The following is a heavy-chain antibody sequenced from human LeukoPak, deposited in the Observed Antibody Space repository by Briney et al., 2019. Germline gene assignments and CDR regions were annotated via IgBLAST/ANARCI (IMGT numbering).Heavy chain of an antibody. J-gene: IGHJ4*02. CDR1: GFTFSSYA. CDR3: AKDRRGGTPKPSYYFDY. V-gene: IGHV3-23*01. CDR2: ISGSGGST. Sequence: GGSLRLSCAASGFTFSSYAMSWVRQAPGKGLEWVSAISGSGGSTYYADSVKGRFTISKDNSKNTLYLQMNSLRAEDTAVYYCAKDRRGGTPKPSYYFDYWGQGTLVTVSS. D-gene: IGHD1-7*01.